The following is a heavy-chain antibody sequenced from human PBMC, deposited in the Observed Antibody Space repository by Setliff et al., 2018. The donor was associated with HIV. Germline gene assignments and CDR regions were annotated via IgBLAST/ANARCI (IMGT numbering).Heavy chain of an antibody. CDR2: INVASDAI. Sequence: PGESLKISCAASGFTFTSYSVNWVRQAPGKGLEWVSYINVASDAIYYADSVKGRFTVSRDNARNSLYLQMNSLGAEDTAVYYCARVDNSGYSVYWGQGTLVTVSS. CDR3: ARVDNSGYSVY. D-gene: IGHD3-22*01. CDR1: GFTFTSYS. V-gene: IGHV3-48*01. J-gene: IGHJ4*02.